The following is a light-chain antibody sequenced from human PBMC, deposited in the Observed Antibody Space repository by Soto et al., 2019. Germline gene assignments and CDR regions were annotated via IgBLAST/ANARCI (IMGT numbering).Light chain of an antibody. CDR1: HIVSSNF. Sequence: IVLTQSPGTLSLSPGERATLSCRASHIVSSNFLAWYQQKPGQAPRLLIYGASSRATGIPDRFTGSGSGTYFTDFTLTSCRLEPEDSAVYYCRQYGRLPQTVCQGCKVEIK. CDR3: RQYGRLPQT. V-gene: IGKV3-20*01. CDR2: GAS. J-gene: IGKJ1*01.